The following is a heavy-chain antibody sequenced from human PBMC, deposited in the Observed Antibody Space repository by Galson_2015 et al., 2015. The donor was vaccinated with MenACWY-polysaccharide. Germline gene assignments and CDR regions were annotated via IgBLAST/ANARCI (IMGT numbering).Heavy chain of an antibody. CDR3: ARVRYSAGKYQFDY. D-gene: IGHD5-18*01. CDR2: IGGSGSNT. J-gene: IGHJ4*01. CDR1: GFTCRSYA. Sequence: SCAASGFTCRSYAMSCVRQAPGEGLEWVSTIGGSGSNTHYADSVKGRFTISRDNSKNTLSLQMNSLRAEAPAVYYCARVRYSAGKYQFDYWGHGTLVAVSS. V-gene: IGHV3-23*01.